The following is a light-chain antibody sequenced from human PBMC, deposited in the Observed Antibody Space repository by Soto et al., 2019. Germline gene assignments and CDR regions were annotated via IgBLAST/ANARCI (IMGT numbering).Light chain of an antibody. CDR1: QSVSNN. J-gene: IGKJ1*01. CDR3: QQYNNWPPWT. Sequence: EIVMTQSPATLSVSPGERATLSCRASQSVSNNLAWYQQKPGQAPRLLIYGASTRTTGIPARFSGSGSGTEFTLTISSLQSEDFAVYYCQQYNNWPPWTFGQGTKVEIK. V-gene: IGKV3-15*01. CDR2: GAS.